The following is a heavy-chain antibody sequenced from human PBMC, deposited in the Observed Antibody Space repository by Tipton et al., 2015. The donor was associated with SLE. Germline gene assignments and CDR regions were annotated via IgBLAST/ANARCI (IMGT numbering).Heavy chain of an antibody. CDR2: IHYSGST. J-gene: IGHJ4*02. CDR1: GDSISSYY. V-gene: IGHV4-59*07. Sequence: TLSLTCTVAGDSISSYYWSWIRQPPGKGLEWIGYIHYSGSTNYNPSLKIRVTISVDTSKSQSSLKLRSVTAADTAVYYCAGYDSGWFPFVCWGQGTLVTVSS. D-gene: IGHD6-19*01. CDR3: AGYDSGWFPFVC.